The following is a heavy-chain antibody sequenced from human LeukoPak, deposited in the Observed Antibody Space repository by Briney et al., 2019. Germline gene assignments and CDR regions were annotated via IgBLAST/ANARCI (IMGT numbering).Heavy chain of an antibody. CDR1: GYTFTSYG. D-gene: IGHD3-10*01. J-gene: IGHJ4*02. CDR2: ISAYNGNT. V-gene: IGHV1-18*01. Sequence: EASVKVSRKASGYTFTSYGISWVRQAPGQGLEWMGWISAYNGNTNYAQKLQGRVTMTTGTSTSTAYMELRSLRSDDTAVYYCARSYYYGSGSAEFDYWGQGTLVTVSS. CDR3: ARSYYYGSGSAEFDY.